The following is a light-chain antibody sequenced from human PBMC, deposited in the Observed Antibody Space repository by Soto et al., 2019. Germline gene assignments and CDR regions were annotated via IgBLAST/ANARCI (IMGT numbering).Light chain of an antibody. CDR1: QDINKY. CDR3: QQSYYNPT. J-gene: IGKJ1*01. V-gene: IGKV1-39*01. CDR2: DAS. Sequence: DIQMTQSPSSLSASVGDRVTITCQASQDINKYLNWYQQRPGKAPKLLIYDASNLQSGVPSRFSGSGSGTDFTLTISSLQHEDFATYYRQQSYYNPTFGQGTKVDIK.